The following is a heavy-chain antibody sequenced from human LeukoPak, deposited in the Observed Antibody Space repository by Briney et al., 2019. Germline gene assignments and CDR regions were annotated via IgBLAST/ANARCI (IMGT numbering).Heavy chain of an antibody. CDR3: ARDRKGWESYYFDY. CDR2: ISYDGSNK. V-gene: IGHV3-30*03. Sequence: TGGSLRLSCAASGFTFSSYSMNWVRQAPGKGLEWVAVISYDGSNKYYADSVKGRFTISRDNSKNTLYLQMNSLRAEDTAVYYCARDRKGWESYYFDYWGQGTLVTVSS. CDR1: GFTFSSYS. J-gene: IGHJ4*02. D-gene: IGHD1-26*01.